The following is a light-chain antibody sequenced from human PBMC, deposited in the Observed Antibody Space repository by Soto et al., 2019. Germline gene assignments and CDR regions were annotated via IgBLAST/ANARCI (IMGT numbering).Light chain of an antibody. J-gene: IGKJ2*01. CDR1: QNIGNS. V-gene: IGKV3-15*01. Sequence: EMDMTQSPATLSVSPGEGATLSCRAAQNIGNSLGWYQQRPGQAPRLLIYGAFHRATGIPARFSVSGSETEFTLTINSLQPEDSATYYCQHLGAFGQGTKLEIK. CDR2: GAF. CDR3: QHLGA.